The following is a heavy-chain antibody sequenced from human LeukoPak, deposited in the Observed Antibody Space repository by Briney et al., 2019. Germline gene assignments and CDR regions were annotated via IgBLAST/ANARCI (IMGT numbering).Heavy chain of an antibody. Sequence: ASVKVSCKASGYTFTSYGISWVRQAPGQGLEWMGWISAYNGNTNYAQKLQGRVTMTTDTFTSTVYMELRSLRSDDTAVYYCARDRVIAATGTWIDYWGQGTRVTVSS. CDR2: ISAYNGNT. J-gene: IGHJ4*02. CDR3: ARDRVIAATGTWIDY. CDR1: GYTFTSYG. V-gene: IGHV1-18*01. D-gene: IGHD6-13*01.